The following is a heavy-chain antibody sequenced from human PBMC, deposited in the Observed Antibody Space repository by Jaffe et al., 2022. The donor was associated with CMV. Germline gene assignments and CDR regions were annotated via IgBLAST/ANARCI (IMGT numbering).Heavy chain of an antibody. CDR3: ARHRHRYYDYVWGSYRTYPDAFDI. D-gene: IGHD3-16*02. V-gene: IGHV5-51*01. CDR1: GYSFTSYW. Sequence: EVQLVQSGAEVKKPGESLKISCKGSGYSFTSYWIGWVRQMPGKGLEWMGIIYPGDSDTRYSPSFQGQVTISADKSISTAYLQWSSLKASDTAMYYCARHRHRYYDYVWGSYRTYPDAFDIWGQGTMVTVSS. J-gene: IGHJ3*02. CDR2: IYPGDSDT.